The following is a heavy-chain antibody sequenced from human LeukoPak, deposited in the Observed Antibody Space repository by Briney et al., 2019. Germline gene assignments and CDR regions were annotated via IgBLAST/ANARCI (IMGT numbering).Heavy chain of an antibody. CDR2: IYYSGST. J-gene: IGHJ4*02. Sequence: SETLSLTCTVSGGSISSYYWSWIRQPPGKGLEWIGYIYYSGSTNYNPPLKSRVTISVDTSKNQFSLKLSSVTAADTAVYYCARESPHYYDSSGYNYFDYWGQGTLVTVSS. D-gene: IGHD3-22*01. CDR3: ARESPHYYDSSGYNYFDY. CDR1: GGSISSYY. V-gene: IGHV4-59*12.